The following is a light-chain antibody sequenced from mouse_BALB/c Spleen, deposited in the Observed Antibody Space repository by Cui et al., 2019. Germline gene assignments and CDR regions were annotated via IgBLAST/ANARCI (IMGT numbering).Light chain of an antibody. V-gene: IGKV12-46*01. CDR3: QHFWGTPHT. Sequence: DIQMTQSPASLSVSVGETVTITCRASENIYSNLAWYQQKQGKSPQLLVYAATNLADGVPSRFSGSGSGTQYSLKINSLQSEDFGSYYCQHFWGTPHTFSSGTKLEIK. CDR1: ENIYSN. CDR2: AAT. J-gene: IGKJ4*01.